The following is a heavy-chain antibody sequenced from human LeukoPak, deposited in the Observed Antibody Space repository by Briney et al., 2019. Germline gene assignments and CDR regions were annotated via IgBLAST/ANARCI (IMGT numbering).Heavy chain of an antibody. CDR1: GFSFGNHA. Sequence: HPGGSLRLSCAASGFSFGNHAMIWVRQAPGKGLEWVSYISSSGSTIYYADSVKGRFTISRDNAKNSLYLQMNSLRAEDTAVYYCARGYSGYDGEYHFDYWGQGTLVTVSS. V-gene: IGHV3-48*03. CDR3: ARGYSGYDGEYHFDY. CDR2: ISSSGSTI. J-gene: IGHJ4*02. D-gene: IGHD5-12*01.